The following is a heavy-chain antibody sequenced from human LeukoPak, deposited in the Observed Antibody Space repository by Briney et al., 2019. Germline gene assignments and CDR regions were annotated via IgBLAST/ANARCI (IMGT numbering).Heavy chain of an antibody. D-gene: IGHD2-8*02. V-gene: IGHV1-69*05. J-gene: IGHJ6*03. CDR1: GGTFSIYA. CDR2: IIPIFGTA. Sequence: SVKVSCKASGGTFSIYAISWVRQAPGQGLEWMGGIIPIFGTANYAQKFQGRVTITTDESTSTAYMELSSLRSEDTAVYYCARAPLVAKGMDVWGKGTTVTVSS. CDR3: ARAPLVAKGMDV.